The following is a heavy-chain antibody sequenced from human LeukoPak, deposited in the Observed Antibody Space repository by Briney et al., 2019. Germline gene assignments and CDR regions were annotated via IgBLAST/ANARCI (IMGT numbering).Heavy chain of an antibody. CDR1: GYSFTSYY. V-gene: IGHV1-2*06. CDR3: ARETGGSFEYFGY. CDR2: INPSSGGT. Sequence: ASVKVSCKASGYSFTSYYIHWVRQAPGQGLEWMGRINPSSGGTNYAQKFQGRVTMTRDTSITTAYMGLSSLRSDDTAVYYCARETGGSFEYFGYWGQRTLVTVSS. J-gene: IGHJ4*02. D-gene: IGHD7-27*01.